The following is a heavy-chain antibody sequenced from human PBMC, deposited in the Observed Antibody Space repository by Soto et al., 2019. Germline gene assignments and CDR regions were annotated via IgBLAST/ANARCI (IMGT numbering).Heavy chain of an antibody. V-gene: IGHV3-23*01. CDR2: ISGSGLST. CDR3: AKMTTRRFDY. D-gene: IGHD4-17*01. CDR1: GFTFSSYA. Sequence: SGGSLRLSXAASGFTFSSYAMGWVRQAPGKGLEWVSGISGSGLSTNYADSVKGRFTISRDNSKNTLYLQMNSLRAEDTAVYYCAKMTTRRFDYWGQGTLVTVSS. J-gene: IGHJ4*02.